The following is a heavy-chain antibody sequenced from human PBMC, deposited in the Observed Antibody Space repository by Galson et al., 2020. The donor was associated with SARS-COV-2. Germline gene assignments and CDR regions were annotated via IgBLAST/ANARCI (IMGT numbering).Heavy chain of an antibody. CDR1: GFSLSTYGVG. CDR3: ARRGPYGDYGNWYFDL. D-gene: IGHD4-17*01. Sequence: KMSGPTLVKPTQTLTLTCAFSGFSLSTYGVGVGWVRQPPGKAPECLALIYWDDDKRYNPSLRSRLTITKDTSKNQVILTMTNMDPVDTATYYCARRGPYGDYGNWYFDLWGRGTLVTVSS. V-gene: IGHV2-5*02. CDR2: IYWDDDK. J-gene: IGHJ2*01.